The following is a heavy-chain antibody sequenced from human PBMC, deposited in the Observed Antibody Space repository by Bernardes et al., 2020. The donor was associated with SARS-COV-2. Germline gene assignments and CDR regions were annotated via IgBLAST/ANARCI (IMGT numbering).Heavy chain of an antibody. J-gene: IGHJ4*02. V-gene: IGHV3-30*18. Sequence: GGSLRLSCAVSGFTFSSYGMHWVRQAPGKGLEWVAVISYDGSNKYYADSVKGRFTISRDNSKHSLYLQMNSLRAEDTAVYYCWNDGTFWGQGTLVTVSS. CDR1: GFTFSSYG. CDR3: WNDGTF. CDR2: ISYDGSNK.